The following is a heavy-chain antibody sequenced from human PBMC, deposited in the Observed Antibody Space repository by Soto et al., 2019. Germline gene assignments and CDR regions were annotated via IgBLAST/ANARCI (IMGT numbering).Heavy chain of an antibody. Sequence: SVKVSCKASGGTFSSYAISWVRQAPGQGLEWMGGIIPIFGTANYAQKFQGRVTITADESTSTAYMELSSLRSEDTAVYYCARGTMVRGVPYYYGMDVWGQGTTVTSP. CDR1: GGTFSSYA. CDR3: ARGTMVRGVPYYYGMDV. CDR2: IIPIFGTA. J-gene: IGHJ6*02. V-gene: IGHV1-69*13. D-gene: IGHD3-10*01.